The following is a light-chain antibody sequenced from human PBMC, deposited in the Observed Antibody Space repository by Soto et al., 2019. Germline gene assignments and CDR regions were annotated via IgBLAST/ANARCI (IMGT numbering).Light chain of an antibody. CDR2: GAY. V-gene: IGKV3-20*01. CDR3: QQYGSSRTFT. Sequence: EIVLTQSPGTLSLSPGERATLSCRASQSVRSSYLAWYQQKPGQAPRLLIYGAYNRATGIPDRFSGSGSGTGFTLTIIRLEPEDFAVYYCQQYGSSRTFTFGPGTKVDIK. CDR1: QSVRSSY. J-gene: IGKJ3*01.